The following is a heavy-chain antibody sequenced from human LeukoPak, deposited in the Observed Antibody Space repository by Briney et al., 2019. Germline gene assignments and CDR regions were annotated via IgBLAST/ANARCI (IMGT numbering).Heavy chain of an antibody. CDR2: ISSSSSYI. CDR3: ARDGVQGSSGWYAWAYYYYMDV. D-gene: IGHD6-19*01. Sequence: PGGSLRLSCAASGFTFSSYSMNWVRQAPGKGLEWVSSISSSSSYIYYADSVKGRFTISRDNAKNSLYLQMNSLRAEDTAVYYCARDGVQGSSGWYAWAYYYYMDVWGKGTTVTVSS. V-gene: IGHV3-21*01. CDR1: GFTFSSYS. J-gene: IGHJ6*03.